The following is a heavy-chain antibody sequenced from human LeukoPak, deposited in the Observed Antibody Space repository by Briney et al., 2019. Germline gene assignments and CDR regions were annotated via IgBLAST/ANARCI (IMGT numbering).Heavy chain of an antibody. V-gene: IGHV1-46*01. D-gene: IGHD6-19*01. CDR1: GYTFTSYY. Sequence: ASVKVSCKASGYTFTSYYMHWVRHAPGQGLEWMGIINPSGGSTSYAQKFQGRVTMTRDTSTSTVYMELSSLRSEDTAVHYCARDLGIAVAGDYYYYGMDVWGKGTTVTVSS. CDR2: INPSGGST. CDR3: ARDLGIAVAGDYYYYGMDV. J-gene: IGHJ6*04.